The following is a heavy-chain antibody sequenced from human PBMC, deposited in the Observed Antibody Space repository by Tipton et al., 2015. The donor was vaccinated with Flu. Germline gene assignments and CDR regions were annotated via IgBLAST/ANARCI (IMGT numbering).Heavy chain of an antibody. CDR1: GFTFSSYW. D-gene: IGHD6-13*01. CDR2: IKQDGSEK. V-gene: IGHV3-7*01. CDR3: ARGRGNSSSWYSDY. J-gene: IGHJ4*02. Sequence: SLRLSCAASGFTFSSYWMSWVRQAPGKGLEWVANIKQDGSEKYYVDSVKGRFTISRYNAKNSLYLQMNSLRAEDTAVYYCARGRGNSSSWYSDYWGQGTLVTVSS.